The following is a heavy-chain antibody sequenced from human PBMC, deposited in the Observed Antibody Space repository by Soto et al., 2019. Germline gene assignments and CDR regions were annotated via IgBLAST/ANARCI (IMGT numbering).Heavy chain of an antibody. CDR2: IYYSGST. CDR3: ARGWMRYCSSTSCDRDAFDI. CDR1: GGSISSYD. V-gene: IGHV4-59*01. D-gene: IGHD2-2*01. J-gene: IGHJ3*02. Sequence: SETLALTCTVSGGSISSYDWSWIRQPPGKGLEWIGYIYYSGSTNYNPSLKSRVTISVDTSKNQFSLKLSSVTAADTAVYYCARGWMRYCSSTSCDRDAFDIWGQGTMVTVSS.